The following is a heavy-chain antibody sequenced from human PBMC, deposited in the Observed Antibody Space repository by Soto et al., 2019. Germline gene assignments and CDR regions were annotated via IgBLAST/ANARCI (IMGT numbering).Heavy chain of an antibody. D-gene: IGHD6-6*01. CDR1: GFTFSSYG. V-gene: IGHV3-30*18. CDR2: ISYDGSNK. CDR3: AKESYSSSSYYYGMDV. J-gene: IGHJ6*02. Sequence: QVQLVESGGGVVQPGRSLRLSCAASGFTFSSYGMPWVRQAPGEGLEWVAVISYDGSNKYYADSVKGRFTVSRDNSKNTLFLQMNSLRGEDTAVYYCAKESYSSSSYYYGMDVWGQGTTVTVSS.